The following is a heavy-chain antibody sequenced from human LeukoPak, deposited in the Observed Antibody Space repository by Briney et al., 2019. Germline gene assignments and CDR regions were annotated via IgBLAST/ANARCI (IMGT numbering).Heavy chain of an antibody. J-gene: IGHJ4*02. CDR2: IYYSGGT. D-gene: IGHD6-19*01. CDR3: ASGYSSGWFSY. CDR1: GGSISDYY. V-gene: IGHV4-59*12. Sequence: SETLSLTCTVSGGSISDYYWSWIRQPPGKGLEWIGYIYYSGGTNYNPSLKSRVTISVDTSKNQFSLKLSSVTAAGTAVYYCASGYSSGWFSYWGQGTLVTVSS.